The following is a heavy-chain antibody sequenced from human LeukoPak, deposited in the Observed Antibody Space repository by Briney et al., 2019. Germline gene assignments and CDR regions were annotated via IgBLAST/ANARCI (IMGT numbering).Heavy chain of an antibody. CDR2: IKEDGSEK. V-gene: IGHV3-7*01. D-gene: IGHD1-26*01. CDR1: GFTFSTYW. Sequence: QPGGSLRLSCAASGFTFSTYWMAWVRQAPGKGLQWVAHIKEDGSEKYYLDSVRGRFTIGRDDAKSSLYLQMTSLRAEDTALYYCVRAGWELDYWAREPRSPSPQ. J-gene: IGHJ4*02. CDR3: VRAGWELDY.